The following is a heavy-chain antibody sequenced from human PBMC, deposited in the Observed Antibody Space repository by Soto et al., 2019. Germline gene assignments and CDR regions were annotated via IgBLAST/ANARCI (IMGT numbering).Heavy chain of an antibody. Sequence: GGSLRLSCAASGFTFSSYAMHWVRQAPGKGLEWVAVISGSGGNKYYADSVKGRFTISRDNSKNTLYLQMNSLRAEDTAVYYCALREMGCSGGSCYSLHYYYYYMDVWGKGTTVTVSS. D-gene: IGHD2-15*01. CDR1: GFTFSSYA. CDR2: ISGSGGNK. J-gene: IGHJ6*03. CDR3: ALREMGCSGGSCYSLHYYYYYMDV. V-gene: IGHV3-30*04.